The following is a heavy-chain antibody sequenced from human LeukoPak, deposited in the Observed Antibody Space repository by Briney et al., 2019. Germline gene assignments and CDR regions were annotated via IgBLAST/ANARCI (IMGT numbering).Heavy chain of an antibody. D-gene: IGHD2-2*01. CDR2: ISKSGDIL. Sequence: GGSLRLSCAASGTTFSDYYMSWIRQAPGKGLEWVSYISKSGDILYYADSVKSRFTISRDNARYSLYLQMNSLRAEDTAVYYCARVRDTRGYWGQGTLVTVSS. CDR1: GTTFSDYY. V-gene: IGHV3-11*04. J-gene: IGHJ4*02. CDR3: ARVRDTRGY.